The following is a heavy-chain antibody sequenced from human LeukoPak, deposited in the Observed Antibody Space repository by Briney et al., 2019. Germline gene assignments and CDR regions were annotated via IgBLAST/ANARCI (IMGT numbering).Heavy chain of an antibody. Sequence: PSETLSLTCTVSGGSISSYYRSWIRQPPGKGLEWIGRIYTSGSTNYNPSLKSRVTMSVDTSKNQFSLKLSSVTAADTAVYYCARGWSEPDSYYYYYYMDVWGKGTTVTVSS. CDR2: IYTSGST. CDR3: ARGWSEPDSYYYYYYMDV. V-gene: IGHV4-4*07. D-gene: IGHD1-14*01. CDR1: GGSISSYY. J-gene: IGHJ6*03.